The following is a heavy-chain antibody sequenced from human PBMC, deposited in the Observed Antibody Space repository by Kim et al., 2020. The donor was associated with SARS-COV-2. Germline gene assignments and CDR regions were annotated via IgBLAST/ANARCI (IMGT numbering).Heavy chain of an antibody. D-gene: IGHD1-26*01. CDR2: IYYSGST. V-gene: IGHV4-59*08. Sequence: SETLSLTCTVSGGSISSYYWSWIRQPPGKGLEWIGYIYYSGSTNYNPSLKSRVTISVDTSKNQFSLKLSSVTAADTAVYYCARLGGSYWVDYWGQGTLVTVSS. CDR1: GGSISSYY. CDR3: ARLGGSYWVDY. J-gene: IGHJ4*02.